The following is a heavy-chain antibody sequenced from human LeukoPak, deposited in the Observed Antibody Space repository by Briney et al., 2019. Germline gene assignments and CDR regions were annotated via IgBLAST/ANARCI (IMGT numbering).Heavy chain of an antibody. Sequence: AGKSLRPSCAASGFSFTTYALHWVRQAPGKGLEWVAVIWSDGTQKYYGDAVKGRFTISRDNSMKTLFLQMNSLRGDDTAVYYCAKDAQRGFDYSNSLESWGQGTLVTVSS. CDR2: IWSDGTQK. D-gene: IGHD4-11*01. J-gene: IGHJ5*01. CDR3: AKDAQRGFDYSNSLES. V-gene: IGHV3-33*06. CDR1: GFSFTTYA.